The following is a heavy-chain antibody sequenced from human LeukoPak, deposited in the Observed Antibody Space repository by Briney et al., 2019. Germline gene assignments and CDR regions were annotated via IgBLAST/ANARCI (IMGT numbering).Heavy chain of an antibody. D-gene: IGHD3-22*01. CDR2: ISSSDNSR. J-gene: IGHJ4*02. CDR3: ARDSLYYYDSSGYPNFDY. CDR1: GFIFSSYS. Sequence: MSGESLRLSCAASGFIFSSYSMNWVRQAPGKGLEWVSSISSSDNSRYYADSVKGRFTISRDNAKNSLYLQMNSLRAEDTAVYYCARDSLYYYDSSGYPNFDYWGQGTLVTVSS. V-gene: IGHV3-21*01.